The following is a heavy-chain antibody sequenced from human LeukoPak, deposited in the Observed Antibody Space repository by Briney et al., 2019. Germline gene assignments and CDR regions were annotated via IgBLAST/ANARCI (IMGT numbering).Heavy chain of an antibody. D-gene: IGHD3-22*01. Sequence: SETLSLTCAVYGGSFSGYYWSWIRQPPGKGLEWIGEINHSGSTNYNPSLKSRVTISVDRSKNQFSLKLSSVTAADTAVYYCARDLTPHYDSSGYYFSGAFDIWGQGTMVTVSS. CDR3: ARDLTPHYDSSGYYFSGAFDI. CDR1: GGSFSGYY. V-gene: IGHV4-34*01. CDR2: INHSGST. J-gene: IGHJ3*02.